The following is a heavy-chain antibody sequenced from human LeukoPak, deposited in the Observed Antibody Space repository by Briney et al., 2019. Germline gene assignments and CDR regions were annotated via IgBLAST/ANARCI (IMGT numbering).Heavy chain of an antibody. CDR2: ISSSSIYI. V-gene: IGHV3-21*01. CDR3: ARGGQGNWPTPFDY. D-gene: IGHD1-1*01. Sequence: GGSLRLSCAASGFTFSSDSMTWVRQAPGKGLEWVSSISSSSIYIYYADSVEGRFTISRDNAKNSLYLQMNSLRDEDTAVYYCARGGQGNWPTPFDYWGQGTLVTVSS. CDR1: GFTFSSDS. J-gene: IGHJ4*02.